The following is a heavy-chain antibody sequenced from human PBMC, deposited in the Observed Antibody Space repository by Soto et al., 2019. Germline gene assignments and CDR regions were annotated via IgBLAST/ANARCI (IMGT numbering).Heavy chain of an antibody. J-gene: IGHJ6*02. CDR1: GFTFSNAW. CDR3: TTVSRGAYYYYGMDV. Sequence: LRLSCAASGFTFSNAWMSWVRQAPGKGLEWVGRIKSKTDGGTTDYAAPVKGRFTISRDDSKNTLYLQMNSLKTEDTAVYYCTTVSRGAYYYYGMDVWGQGTTVTVSS. CDR2: IKSKTDGGTT. D-gene: IGHD3-10*01. V-gene: IGHV3-15*01.